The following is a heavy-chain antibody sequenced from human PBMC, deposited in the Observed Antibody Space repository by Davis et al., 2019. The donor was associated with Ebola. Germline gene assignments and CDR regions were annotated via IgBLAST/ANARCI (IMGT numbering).Heavy chain of an antibody. CDR1: GGSIRSSNW. J-gene: IGHJ6*02. V-gene: IGHV4-4*02. CDR3: ARDLLPYYYDSSGYYRYYYYYGMDV. CDR2: IYHSGST. D-gene: IGHD3-22*01. Sequence: SETLSLTCAVSGGSIRSSNWWSWVRQPPGKGLEWIGEIYHSGSTNCNPSLKSRVTISVDKSKNQFSLKLSSVTAADTAVYYCARDLLPYYYDSSGYYRYYYYYGMDVWGQGTTVTVSS.